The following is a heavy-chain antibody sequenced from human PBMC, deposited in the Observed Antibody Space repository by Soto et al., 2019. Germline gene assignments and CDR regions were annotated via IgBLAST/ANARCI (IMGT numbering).Heavy chain of an antibody. CDR3: VRGGYVHAFDY. CDR2: IYYSGNT. CDR1: GGSISYYY. D-gene: IGHD5-12*01. Sequence: SETLSLTCTVSGGSISYYYWGWIRQPPGKGLEWIGSIYYSGNTHYNPSLKSRVTISVDSSMNQFSLNLDSVTAVDSAVYYCVRGGYVHAFDYWGQGALVTVSS. V-gene: IGHV4-59*01. J-gene: IGHJ4*02.